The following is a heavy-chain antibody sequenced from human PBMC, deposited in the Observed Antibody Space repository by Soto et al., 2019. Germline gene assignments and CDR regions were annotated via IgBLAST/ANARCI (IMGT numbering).Heavy chain of an antibody. CDR1: GFTFGDYA. Sequence: GGSLRLSCTASGFTFGDYAMSWFRQAPGKGLEWVGFIRSKAYGGTTEYAASVKGRFTISRDDSKSIAYLQMNSLKTEDTAVYYCTRDKTRSGYYYYYYYGMDVWGQGTTVTVSS. V-gene: IGHV3-49*03. CDR3: TRDKTRSGYYYYYYYGMDV. J-gene: IGHJ6*02. D-gene: IGHD3-3*01. CDR2: IRSKAYGGTT.